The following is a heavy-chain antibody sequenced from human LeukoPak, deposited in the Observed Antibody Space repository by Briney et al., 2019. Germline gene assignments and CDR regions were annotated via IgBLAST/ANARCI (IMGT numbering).Heavy chain of an antibody. CDR2: INSNSGGT. CDR1: GYTFTGYY. CDR3: ARVLRSGYYGMDV. Sequence: GGSVTVSCKASGYTFTGYYMHWVRQAPGQGLEWMGWINSNSGGTNYAQKFQGRVTMTRDTSISTAYMELSRLRSDDTAVYYCARVLRSGYYGMDVWGQGTTVTASS. J-gene: IGHJ6*02. V-gene: IGHV1-2*02. D-gene: IGHD7-27*01.